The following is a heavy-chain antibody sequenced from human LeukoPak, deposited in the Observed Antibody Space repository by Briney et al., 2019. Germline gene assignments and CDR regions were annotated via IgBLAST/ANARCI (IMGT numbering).Heavy chain of an antibody. CDR2: IIPIFGIA. D-gene: IGHD1-1*01. CDR3: ARGLGNDAFDI. J-gene: IGHJ3*02. Sequence: ASVKVSCKASGGTLSSYAISWVRQAPGQGLEWMGKIIPIFGIANYAQKFQGRVTITADKSTSTAYMELSSLRSEDTAVYYCARGLGNDAFDIWGQGTMVTVSS. V-gene: IGHV1-69*04. CDR1: GGTLSSYA.